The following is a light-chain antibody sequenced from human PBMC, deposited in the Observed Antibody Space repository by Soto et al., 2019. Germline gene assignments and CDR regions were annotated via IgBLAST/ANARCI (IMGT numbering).Light chain of an antibody. V-gene: IGKV1-17*01. J-gene: IGKJ1*01. Sequence: DIQMTQSPSSLSASVGDRVTITCRASQGIRNDLDWFQQKPEKAPERLIYAASSLQSGVPSRFSGSGSGTEFTLTISSLQAEDFATYYCLQYNTYPWTFGQGTKVEIK. CDR1: QGIRND. CDR3: LQYNTYPWT. CDR2: AAS.